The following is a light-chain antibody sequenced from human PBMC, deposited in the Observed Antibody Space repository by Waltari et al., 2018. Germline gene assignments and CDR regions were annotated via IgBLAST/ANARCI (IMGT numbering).Light chain of an antibody. V-gene: IGKV1-5*03. J-gene: IGKJ4*01. Sequence: DIQMTQSSSTPSASIGEPGTITCRASQSFGNWLAWYQKKPGKAPKLLIYKTSGFETGVPSRFSGSGSGTEFTLTIRSLQPDDVATYYCQQNNTYFGGGTKVEIQ. CDR2: KTS. CDR3: QQNNTY. CDR1: QSFGNW.